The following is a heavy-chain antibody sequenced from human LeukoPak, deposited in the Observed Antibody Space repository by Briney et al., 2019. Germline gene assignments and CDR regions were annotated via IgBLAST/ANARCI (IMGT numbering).Heavy chain of an antibody. CDR1: GFSFSNWW. D-gene: IGHD2-15*01. J-gene: IGHJ4*02. V-gene: IGHV3-7*03. CDR2: IKQDGNEK. Sequence: AGGSLRLSCAASGFSFSNWWMSWVRQAPGKGLEWVANIKQDGNEKYYVDSVKGRFTISRENDKKSPYPQMSRLRAEATAVYYCVREDRSCYYYWGQGTLVTVSS. CDR3: VREDRSCYYY.